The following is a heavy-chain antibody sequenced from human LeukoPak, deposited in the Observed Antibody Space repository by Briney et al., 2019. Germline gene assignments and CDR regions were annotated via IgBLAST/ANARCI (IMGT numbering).Heavy chain of an antibody. J-gene: IGHJ3*01. Sequence: PSETLSLTCTVSLGSISSNNYYWGWLRQPPGKGLEWIGSIFYSGSAYYNPSLKSRVTISVDTSKNQFSLKLTSVTAADTAVYFCARRGWDLQHTFDVWGQGTMVTVSS. CDR1: LGSISSNNYY. CDR2: IFYSGSA. V-gene: IGHV4-39*01. CDR3: ARRGWDLQHTFDV. D-gene: IGHD1-26*01.